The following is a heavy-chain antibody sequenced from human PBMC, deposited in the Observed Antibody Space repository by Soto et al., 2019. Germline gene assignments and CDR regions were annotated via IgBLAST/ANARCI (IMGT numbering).Heavy chain of an antibody. J-gene: IGHJ6*02. CDR3: ARPRFEAAAGDYYYYGMDV. CDR2: IYYSGST. Sequence: PSETLSLTCTVSGGSISSSSYYWGWIRQPPGKGQEWIGSIYYSGSTYYNPYLKNRVTISVDTSKNQFSLKLSSVTAADTAVYYCARPRFEAAAGDYYYYGMDVWGQGTTVTVSS. CDR1: GGSISSSSYY. D-gene: IGHD6-13*01. V-gene: IGHV4-39*01.